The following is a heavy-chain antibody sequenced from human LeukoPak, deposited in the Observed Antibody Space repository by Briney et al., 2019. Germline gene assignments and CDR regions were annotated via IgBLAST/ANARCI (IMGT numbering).Heavy chain of an antibody. CDR3: ARGAYRIAAAGTWYFDP. J-gene: IGHJ2*01. D-gene: IGHD6-13*01. V-gene: IGHV3-23*01. Sequence: GGSLRLSCAASGFTFSSYAMSWVRQAPGKGLEWVSAISGSGGSTYYADSVKGRFTISRDNSKNTLYLQMNGLRAEDTGIYYCARGAYRIAAAGTWYFDPWGRGTLVTVSS. CDR1: GFTFSSYA. CDR2: ISGSGGST.